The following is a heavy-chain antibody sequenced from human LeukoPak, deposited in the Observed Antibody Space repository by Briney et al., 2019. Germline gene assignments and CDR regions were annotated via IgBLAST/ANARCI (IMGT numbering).Heavy chain of an antibody. D-gene: IGHD2-2*02. CDR3: ARQCSTNCYMGGDY. V-gene: IGHV1-18*01. CDR1: GYTFTSYG. CDR2: ISAYNGRT. J-gene: IGHJ4*02. Sequence: ASVKVSCKASGYTFTSYGISWVRQAPGQGLEWMGWISAYNGRTNYAQNLQGRVTMTTDTSTRTAYMELRSLRSDDTAVYYCARQCSTNCYMGGDYWGQGTLVTVSS.